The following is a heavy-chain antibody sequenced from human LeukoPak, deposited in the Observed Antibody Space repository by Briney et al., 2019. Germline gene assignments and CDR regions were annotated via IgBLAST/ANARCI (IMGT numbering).Heavy chain of an antibody. CDR3: ASLGPVDI. CDR1: GGSFSGYY. V-gene: IGHV4-59*08. D-gene: IGHD2-2*01. Sequence: SETLSLTCAVYGGSFSGYYWSWIRQPPGKGLEWIGYIYYSGSTNYNPSLKSRVTISVDTSKNQFSLKLSSVTAADTAVYYCASLGPVDIWGQGTMVTVSS. CDR2: IYYSGST. J-gene: IGHJ3*02.